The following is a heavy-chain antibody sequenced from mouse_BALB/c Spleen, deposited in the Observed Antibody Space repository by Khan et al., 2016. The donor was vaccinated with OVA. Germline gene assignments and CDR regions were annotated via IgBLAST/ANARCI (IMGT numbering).Heavy chain of an antibody. CDR2: ISTYYGDA. CDR3: ARGGGGDRFLY. D-gene: IGHD3-2*01. V-gene: IGHV1S137*01. J-gene: IGHJ3*01. CDR1: GYTFTDFT. Sequence: VQLQQSGAELVRPGVSVKISCKGSGYTFTDFTMHWVKQSHAMSLEWIGVISTYYGDADYSQKFKGKATMTVDKSSNTAYMDLARLTSEDSDIYYCARGGGGDRFLYWGQGTLVTVSA.